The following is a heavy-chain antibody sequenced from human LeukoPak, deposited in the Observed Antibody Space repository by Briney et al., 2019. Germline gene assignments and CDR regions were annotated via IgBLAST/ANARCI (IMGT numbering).Heavy chain of an antibody. CDR1: GFTFSSYG. Sequence: QPGGTLRLSCAASGFTFSSYGMSWVRQAPGKGLEWVSAISGSGGSTYYADSVKGRFTISRDNSKNTLYLQMNSLRAEDTAVYYCARVAYIGYCSSTSCYELDYWGQGTLVTVSS. J-gene: IGHJ4*02. CDR3: ARVAYIGYCSSTSCYELDY. V-gene: IGHV3-23*01. CDR2: ISGSGGST. D-gene: IGHD2-2*01.